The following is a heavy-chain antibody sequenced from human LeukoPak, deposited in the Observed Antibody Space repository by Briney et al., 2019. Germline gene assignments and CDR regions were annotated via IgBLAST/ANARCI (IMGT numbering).Heavy chain of an antibody. D-gene: IGHD2-2*01. J-gene: IGHJ5*02. CDR1: GGSISSYY. CDR3: ARSPWVVVPAAIRIEITGIPYWFDP. CDR2: IYYSGST. V-gene: IGHV4-59*08. Sequence: SETLSLTCTVSGGSISSYYWSWIRQPPGKGLEWIGYIYYSGSTNYNPSLKSRVTISVDTSKNQFSLKLSSVTAADTAVYYCARSPWVVVPAAIRIEITGIPYWFDPWGQGTLVTVSS.